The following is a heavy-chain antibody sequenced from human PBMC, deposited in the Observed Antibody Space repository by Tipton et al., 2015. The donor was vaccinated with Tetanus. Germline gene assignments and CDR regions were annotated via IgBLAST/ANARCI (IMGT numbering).Heavy chain of an antibody. V-gene: IGHV3-7*03. D-gene: IGHD3-10*01. Sequence: GSLRLSCAASGITINSDWMTWVRQAPGKGLEWVANIKQDGNEKYHVDSVKGRFTISRDNGKNLLYLQMNSLRVEDTAVYYCARDPHTIRTGNHRGFDYWGQGTKVTVSS. CDR3: ARDPHTIRTGNHRGFDY. CDR1: GITINSDW. CDR2: IKQDGNEK. J-gene: IGHJ4*02.